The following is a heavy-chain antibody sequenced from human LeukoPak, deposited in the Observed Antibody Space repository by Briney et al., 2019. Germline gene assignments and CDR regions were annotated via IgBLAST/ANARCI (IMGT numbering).Heavy chain of an antibody. CDR1: GGSFSGYY. D-gene: IGHD3-22*01. CDR2: INHSGST. V-gene: IGHV4-34*01. CDR3: AREAIRGEVEYYYDSSGYQEDAFDI. J-gene: IGHJ3*02. Sequence: SETLSLTCAVYGGSFSGYYWSWIRQPPGKGLEWIGEINHSGSTNYNPSLKSRVTISVDTSKNQFSLKLSSVTAADTAVYYCAREAIRGEVEYYYDSSGYQEDAFDIWGQGTMVTVSS.